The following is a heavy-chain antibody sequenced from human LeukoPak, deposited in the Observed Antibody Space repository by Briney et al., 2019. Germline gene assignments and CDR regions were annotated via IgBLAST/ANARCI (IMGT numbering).Heavy chain of an antibody. V-gene: IGHV4-34*01. CDR2: INHSGST. D-gene: IGHD6-13*01. J-gene: IGHJ6*02. Sequence: SETLSLTCAVYGGSFSGYYWSWIRQPPGKGLEWIGEINHSGSTNYSPSLKSRVTISVDTSKNQFSLKLSSVTAADTAVYYCARGHQGSSWYGEYYYYGMDVWGQGTTVTVSS. CDR3: ARGHQGSSWYGEYYYYGMDV. CDR1: GGSFSGYY.